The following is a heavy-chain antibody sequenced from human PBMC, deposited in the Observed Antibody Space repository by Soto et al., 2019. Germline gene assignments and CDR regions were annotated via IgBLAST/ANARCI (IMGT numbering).Heavy chain of an antibody. CDR3: ARKEMSSGMDV. J-gene: IGHJ6*02. V-gene: IGHV5-51*01. Sequence: PGESLKISCKGSGYSFTSYWIVWVRQMPGKGLEWMGNIYAGDSETRYSLSFRRQVTFSVDKSLSTAYLQWSSLKASDTAMYYCARKEMSSGMDVWGQGTTVTVSS. D-gene: IGHD1-26*01. CDR2: IYAGDSET. CDR1: GYSFTSYW.